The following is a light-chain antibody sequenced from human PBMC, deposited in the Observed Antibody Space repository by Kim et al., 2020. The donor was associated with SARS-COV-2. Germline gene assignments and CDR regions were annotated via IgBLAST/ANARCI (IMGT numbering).Light chain of an antibody. Sequence: APGGRATLSCRASQSVSSNLAWDQQKPGQDPRLLIYGPATRATGIPARFSGSGSGTEFTLTISSLQSEDLAVYYCQQYDNWPPWTFGQGTKVEIK. V-gene: IGKV3-15*01. CDR2: GPA. J-gene: IGKJ1*01. CDR1: QSVSSN. CDR3: QQYDNWPPWT.